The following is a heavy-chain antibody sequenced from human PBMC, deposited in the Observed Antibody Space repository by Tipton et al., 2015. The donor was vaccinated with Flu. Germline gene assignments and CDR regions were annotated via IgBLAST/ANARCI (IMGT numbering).Heavy chain of an antibody. CDR2: IYPSGTT. D-gene: IGHD6-19*01. CDR3: ARSFTTGWDPALNDAFDL. CDR1: SGSIRSTNYF. V-gene: IGHV4-39*07. J-gene: IGHJ3*01. Sequence: TLSLTCTVSSGSIRSTNYFCALIRQPPGKRLELIGSIYPSGTTYYNPSLKSRVTMSVDTSKNQVSLKLKSVTAADTAVYYCARSFTTGWDPALNDAFDLWGQGTMVTVSS.